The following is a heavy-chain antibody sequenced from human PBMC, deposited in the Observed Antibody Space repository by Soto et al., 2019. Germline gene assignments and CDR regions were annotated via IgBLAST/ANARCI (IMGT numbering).Heavy chain of an antibody. CDR3: ARRTRRNNRNTGPVGIWFDP. CDR1: GGSFSGYY. D-gene: IGHD1-1*01. J-gene: IGHJ5*02. CDR2: INHSGST. V-gene: IGHV4-34*01. Sequence: SETLSLTCAVYGGSFSGYYWSWIRQPPGKGLEWIGEINHSGSTNYNPSLKSRVTISVDTSKNQFSLKLSSVTAADTAVYYCARRTRRNNRNTGPVGIWFDPWGQGTLVTVSS.